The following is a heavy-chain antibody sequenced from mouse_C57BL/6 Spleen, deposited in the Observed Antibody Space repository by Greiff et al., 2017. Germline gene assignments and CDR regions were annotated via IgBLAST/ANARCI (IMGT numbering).Heavy chain of an antibody. CDR3: AQTAQAVFAY. CDR2: IYPSDSET. J-gene: IGHJ3*01. Sequence: QVQLQQPGAELVRPGSSVKLSCKASGYTFTSYWMDWVKQRPGQGLEWIGNIYPSDSETHYNQKFKDKATLTVDKSSSTAYMQLSSLTSEDSAVYYCAQTAQAVFAYWGQGTLVTVSA. D-gene: IGHD3-2*02. CDR1: GYTFTSYW. V-gene: IGHV1-61*01.